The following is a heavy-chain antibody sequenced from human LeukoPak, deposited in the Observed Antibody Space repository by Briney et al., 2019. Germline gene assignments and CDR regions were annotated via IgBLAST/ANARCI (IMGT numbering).Heavy chain of an antibody. CDR2: IYHSGST. V-gene: IGHV4-38-2*02. CDR1: GYSISSGYY. CDR3: ARLRRSRLAEFDY. D-gene: IGHD3-3*02. J-gene: IGHJ4*02. Sequence: SETLSPTCTVSGYSISSGYYWGWIRQPPGKGLEWIGSIYHSGSTYYNPSLKSRVTISVDTSKNQFSLKLSSVTAADTAVYYCARLRRSRLAEFDYWGQGTLVTVSS.